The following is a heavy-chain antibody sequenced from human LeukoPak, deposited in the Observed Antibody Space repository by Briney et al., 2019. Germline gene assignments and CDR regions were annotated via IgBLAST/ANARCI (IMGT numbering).Heavy chain of an antibody. CDR2: IKSKTDGGTT. Sequence: PGGSLRLSCAASGFTFSNAWMSWVRQAPGKGPEWVGRIKSKTDGGTTDYAAPVKGRFTISRDDSKNTLYLQMNSLKTEDTAVYYCTTQYCSGGSCSDYWGQGTLVTVSS. J-gene: IGHJ4*02. V-gene: IGHV3-15*01. D-gene: IGHD2-15*01. CDR3: TTQYCSGGSCSDY. CDR1: GFTFSNAW.